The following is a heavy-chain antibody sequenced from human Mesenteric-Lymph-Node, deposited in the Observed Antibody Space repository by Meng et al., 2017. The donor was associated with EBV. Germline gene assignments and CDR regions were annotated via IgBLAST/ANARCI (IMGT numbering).Heavy chain of an antibody. CDR2: INTNTGKP. CDR1: GYIFTSDA. V-gene: IGHV7-4-1*02. J-gene: IGHJ5*02. Sequence: VQVVQSGSELKKPGASAKVSCKASGYIFTSDAINWVRQTPGHGLEWMGWINTNTGKPMYAQGFTGRFVFSLDNPINTAYLQINSLQTDDTAVYYCARGSNWFDRWGQGTLVTVS. CDR3: ARGSNWFDR.